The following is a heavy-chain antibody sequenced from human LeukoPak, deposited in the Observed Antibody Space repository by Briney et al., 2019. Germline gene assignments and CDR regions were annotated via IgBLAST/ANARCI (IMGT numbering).Heavy chain of an antibody. D-gene: IGHD6-19*01. Sequence: PSETLSLTCTVSGGSISNYYWSWIRQPPGEGLEWIGYIYYYGSTKYKSSLKSRVTISVDTSKSQFSLKLSSVTAADTAVYYCAREWSGPGYSSGWYSPWGQGTLVTVSS. CDR2: IYYYGST. CDR3: AREWSGPGYSSGWYSP. V-gene: IGHV4-59*01. J-gene: IGHJ5*02. CDR1: GGSISNYY.